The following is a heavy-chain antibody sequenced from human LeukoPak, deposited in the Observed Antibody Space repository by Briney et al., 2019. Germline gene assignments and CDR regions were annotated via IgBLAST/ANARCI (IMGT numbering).Heavy chain of an antibody. CDR1: GFTFSSYG. V-gene: IGHV3-33*01. D-gene: IGHD5-12*01. Sequence: PGGSLRLSCAASGFTFSSYGFHWVRQAPGKGLEWVSAISYDGKNIHYADSVKGRFTISRDNSRNTLYLQMNSLRVEDTAVYYCARTYSRESGYDFVFHYWGQGTRVTVSS. CDR2: ISYDGKNI. CDR3: ARTYSRESGYDFVFHY. J-gene: IGHJ4*02.